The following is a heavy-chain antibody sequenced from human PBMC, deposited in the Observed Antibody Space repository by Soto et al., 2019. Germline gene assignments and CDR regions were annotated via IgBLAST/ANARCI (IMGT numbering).Heavy chain of an antibody. CDR2: IDPSDSYT. CDR1: GYTFTTYW. J-gene: IGHJ4*02. V-gene: IGHV5-10-1*01. CDR3: ACPRQDYGHRPYDY. D-gene: IGHD3-16*01. Sequence: PGESLKISCQGSGYTFTTYWITWVRQMPGRGLEWMGRIDPSDSYTNYSPSFQGHVTISADKSTNTAYLEWRSLKASDSAIYYCACPRQDYGHRPYDYGGQGTLVTVSS.